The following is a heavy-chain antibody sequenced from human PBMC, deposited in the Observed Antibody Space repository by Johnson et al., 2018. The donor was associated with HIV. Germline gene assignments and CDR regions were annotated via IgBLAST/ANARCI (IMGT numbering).Heavy chain of an antibody. CDR1: GFTFSDYG. CDR3: ARDLGRWAVTTDDGLDI. Sequence: QVQLVESGGGVVQPGRSLRLSCAASGFTFSDYGIHWVRQAPGKGLEWVAVVSYDGSNKYSADSVKGRFLISRDNTKNSLYLQMSSLRAEDTALYYCARDLGRWAVTTDDGLDIWGQGTMVTVSS. J-gene: IGHJ3*02. V-gene: IGHV3-30*19. D-gene: IGHD4-17*01. CDR2: VSYDGSNK.